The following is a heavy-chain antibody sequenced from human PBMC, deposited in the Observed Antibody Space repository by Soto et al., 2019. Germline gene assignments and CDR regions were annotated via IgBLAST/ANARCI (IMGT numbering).Heavy chain of an antibody. CDR2: VYYSGSV. V-gene: IGHV4-30-4*08. J-gene: IGHJ6*02. CDR1: GGSISSDNYH. D-gene: IGHD2-21*02. Sequence: QVQLQQSGPGLVKPSQTLSLTCTVSGGSISSDNYHWTWIRQPPGKGLEWIGYVYYSGSVFYNPSLKSRRSISVDTSKHQFSLKLTSVTAADTAVYFCAREDDGGDRDYYGLDVWGQGTTVTVSS. CDR3: AREDDGGDRDYYGLDV.